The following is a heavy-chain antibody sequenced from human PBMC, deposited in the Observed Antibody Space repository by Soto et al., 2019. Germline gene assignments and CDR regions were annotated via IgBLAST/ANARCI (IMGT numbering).Heavy chain of an antibody. CDR2: IIPIFGTA. D-gene: IGHD3-22*01. Sequence: ASVKVSCKASGGTFSSYAISWVRQAPGQGLEWMGGIIPIFGTANYAQKFQGRVTITADESTSTAYMELSSLRSEDTAVYYCARENYYDSSGYAYNWFDPWGQGTLVTVSS. V-gene: IGHV1-69*13. J-gene: IGHJ5*02. CDR3: ARENYYDSSGYAYNWFDP. CDR1: GGTFSSYA.